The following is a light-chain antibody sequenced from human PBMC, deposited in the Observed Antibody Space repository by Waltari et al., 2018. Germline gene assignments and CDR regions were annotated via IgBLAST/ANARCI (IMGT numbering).Light chain of an antibody. CDR2: DVS. J-gene: IGKJ2*01. CDR3: QQRNDWPPEYT. CDR1: QSVGNS. V-gene: IGKV3-11*01. Sequence: EVVLTQSPATLSLSPGERVSLSCRASQSVGNSLAWYQQTAGQAPRLLIYDVSNRASGIPARFSGSGSGTDFTLTISSLEPDDFAIYYCQQRNDWPPEYTFGQGTKLEIK.